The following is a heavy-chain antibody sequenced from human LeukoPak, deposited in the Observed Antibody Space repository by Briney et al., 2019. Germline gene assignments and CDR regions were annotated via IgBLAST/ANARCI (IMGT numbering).Heavy chain of an antibody. D-gene: IGHD7-27*01. CDR1: GDRVSSTSVA. CDR2: TYNMSKWYN. Sequence: SQTLSLTCVISGDRVSSTSVAYTWIRQSPSRGLEWLGRTYNMSKWYNDIAVSVKGRITVNVGTSKNQFSLKLESVTLEDTAVYYCARQTSSWDWSQGTLVTVSS. J-gene: IGHJ4*02. CDR3: ARQTSSWD. V-gene: IGHV6-1*01.